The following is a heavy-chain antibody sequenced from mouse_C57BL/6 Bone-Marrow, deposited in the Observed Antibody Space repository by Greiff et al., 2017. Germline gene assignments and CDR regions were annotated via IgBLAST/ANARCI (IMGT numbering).Heavy chain of an antibody. V-gene: IGHV1-53*01. CDR3: ARGGVPGWFAY. D-gene: IGHD2-14*01. J-gene: IGHJ3*01. CDR2: INPSNGGT. Sequence: QVQLQQSGPELVKPGASVKLSCKASGYTFTSYGMNWVKQRPGQGLEWIGYINPSNGGTNYNEKFKSKATLTVDKSSSTAYMQLHSLTSDDSAVYYWARGGVPGWFAYWGQGTMLTVSA. CDR1: GYTFTSYG.